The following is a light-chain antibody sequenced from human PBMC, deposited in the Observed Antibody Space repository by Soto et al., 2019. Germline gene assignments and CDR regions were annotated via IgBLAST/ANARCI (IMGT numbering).Light chain of an antibody. J-gene: IGLJ1*01. CDR3: AAWDDSLNGYV. V-gene: IGLV1-44*01. CDR2: KNN. CDR1: SSNIGSNT. Sequence: QPVLTQPPSASGAPGQRVTISCSGSSSNIGSNTVNWYQQLPGTAPKLLIYKNNQRPSGVPDRFSGSKSGTSASLAINGLQSEDGADYYCAAWDDSLNGYVFGTGTKLTVL.